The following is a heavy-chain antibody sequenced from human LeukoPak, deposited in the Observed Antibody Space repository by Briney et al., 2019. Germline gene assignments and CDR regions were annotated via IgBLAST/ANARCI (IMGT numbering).Heavy chain of an antibody. CDR3: AKDPSPLYCSSTSCSPYGMDV. CDR2: ILYDGSNK. CDR1: GFTFSSYA. Sequence: GRSLRLSCAASGFTFSSYAMHWVRQAPGKGLEWVAVILYDGSNKYYADSVKGRFTISRDNSKNTLYLQMNSLRAEDTAVYYCAKDPSPLYCSSTSCSPYGMDVWGKGTTVTVSS. J-gene: IGHJ6*04. D-gene: IGHD2-2*01. V-gene: IGHV3-30*18.